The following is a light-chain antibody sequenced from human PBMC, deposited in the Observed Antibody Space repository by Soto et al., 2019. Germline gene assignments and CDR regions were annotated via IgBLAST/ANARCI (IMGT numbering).Light chain of an antibody. CDR1: QSVSSSY. V-gene: IGKV3D-15*01. CDR2: GAS. J-gene: IGKJ5*01. Sequence: EILLTQSPGTLSLSPGERATLSRRAIQSVSSSYLAWYQQKPGQAPRLLIYGASSRATGIPARFSGSGSGTEFTLTISSLQSEDFAVYYCQQYNDWPPITYGQGTRLEIK. CDR3: QQYNDWPPIT.